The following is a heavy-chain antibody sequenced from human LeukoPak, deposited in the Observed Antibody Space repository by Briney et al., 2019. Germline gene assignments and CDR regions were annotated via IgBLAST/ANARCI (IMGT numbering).Heavy chain of an antibody. Sequence: PGGSLRLSCAASGFTFSSYGMHWVRQAPGKGLEWVSGIDGSGGRPPSADSVKGRFTISRDISKNTLYLQMDSLRAEDTAAYYCARGKDHDFWNPFDHWGQGTLVTVSS. V-gene: IGHV3-23*01. CDR2: IDGSGGRP. J-gene: IGHJ4*02. D-gene: IGHD3-3*01. CDR1: GFTFSSYG. CDR3: ARGKDHDFWNPFDH.